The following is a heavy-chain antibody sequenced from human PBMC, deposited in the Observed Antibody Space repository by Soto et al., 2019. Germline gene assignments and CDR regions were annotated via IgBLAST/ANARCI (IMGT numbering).Heavy chain of an antibody. CDR1: EFTFSSYG. J-gene: IGHJ3*02. D-gene: IGHD4-4*01. CDR2: ISYDGSNK. V-gene: IGHV3-30*18. Sequence: GGSLRLSCAASEFTFSSYGMHWVRQAPGKGLEWVAVISYDGSNKYYADSVKGRFTISRDNSKNTLYLQMNSLRAEDTAVYYCANPQGGLTTTETLTDAFDIWGQGTMVTVSS. CDR3: ANPQGGLTTTETLTDAFDI.